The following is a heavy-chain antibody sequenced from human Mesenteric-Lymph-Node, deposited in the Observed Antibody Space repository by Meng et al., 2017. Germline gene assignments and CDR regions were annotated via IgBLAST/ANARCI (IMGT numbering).Heavy chain of an antibody. J-gene: IGHJ4*02. CDR1: GGTFSSYA. CDR2: ISGSGGST. D-gene: IGHD3-3*01. V-gene: IGHV3-23*04. CDR3: ARGEWFSDY. Sequence: VQLVQSGAEVKKPGSSVKVSCKASGGTFSSYAMNWVRQAPGKGLDWVSAISGSGGSTYYAESVKGRFTISRDNSKNTLYLQMNSLRAEDTAVYHCARGEWFSDYWGQGTLVTVSS.